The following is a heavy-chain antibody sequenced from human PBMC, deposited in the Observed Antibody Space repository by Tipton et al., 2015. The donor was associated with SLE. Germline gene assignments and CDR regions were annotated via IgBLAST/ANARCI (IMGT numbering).Heavy chain of an antibody. CDR3: TTEYQWLVPLDAFDI. CDR1: GFTFSNAW. J-gene: IGHJ3*02. D-gene: IGHD6-19*01. Sequence: QLVQSGGGVVRPGGSLRLSCAASGFTFSNAWMSWVRQAPGKGLEWVGRIKSKTDGGTTDYAAPVKGRFTISRDDSKNTLYLQMNSLKTEDTAVYYCTTEYQWLVPLDAFDIWGQGTMVTVSS. CDR2: IKSKTDGGTT. V-gene: IGHV3-15*01.